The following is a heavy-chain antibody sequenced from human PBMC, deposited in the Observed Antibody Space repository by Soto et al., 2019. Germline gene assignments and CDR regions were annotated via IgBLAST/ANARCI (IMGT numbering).Heavy chain of an antibody. Sequence: SETLSLTCTVSGGSISSYYWSWIRQPPGKGLEWIGYIYYSGSTNYNPSLKSRVTISVDTSKNQFSLKLSSVTAADTAVYYCARDRLSSGWYMGDAFDIWGQGTMVTVSS. D-gene: IGHD6-19*01. V-gene: IGHV4-59*01. CDR2: IYYSGST. J-gene: IGHJ3*02. CDR3: ARDRLSSGWYMGDAFDI. CDR1: GGSISSYY.